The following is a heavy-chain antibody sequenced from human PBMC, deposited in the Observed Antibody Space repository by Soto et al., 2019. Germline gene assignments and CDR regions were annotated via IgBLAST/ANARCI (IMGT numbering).Heavy chain of an antibody. V-gene: IGHV4-31*03. J-gene: IGHJ5*02. D-gene: IGHD6-6*01. CDR2: IYYSGST. CDR3: ARDLIAARRGYWFDP. Sequence: PSETLSLTCTFSGGSIRRGGYYGGWFRQNPGKGLEWIGYIYYSGSTYYNPSLKSRVTISVDTSKNQFSLKLSSVTAADTAVYYCARDLIAARRGYWFDPWGQGTLVTVSS. CDR1: GGSIRRGGYY.